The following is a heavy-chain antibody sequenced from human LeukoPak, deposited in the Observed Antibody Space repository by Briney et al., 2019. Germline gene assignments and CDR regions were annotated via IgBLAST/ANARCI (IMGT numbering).Heavy chain of an antibody. CDR3: ARGAARRGAIGY. CDR1: GGSFSGYY. D-gene: IGHD6-6*01. Sequence: PSETLSLTCAVYGGSFSGYYWSWIRQPPGKGLEWIGEINHSGSTNYNPSLKSRVTISVDTFKNQFSLKLSSVTAADTAVYYCARGAARRGAIGYWGQGTLVTVSS. J-gene: IGHJ4*02. CDR2: INHSGST. V-gene: IGHV4-34*01.